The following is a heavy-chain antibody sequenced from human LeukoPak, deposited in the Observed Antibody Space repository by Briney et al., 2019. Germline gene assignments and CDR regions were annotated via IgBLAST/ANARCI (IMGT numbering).Heavy chain of an antibody. Sequence: SETLSLTCTVSGGSISSSSYYWGWIRQPPGRGLEWIGSIYYSGSTYYNPSLKSRVTISVDTSKNQFSLKLSSVTAADTAVYYCARHRYYYDSSGYYPPTYYFDYWGQGTLVTVSS. CDR3: ARHRYYYDSSGYYPPTYYFDY. J-gene: IGHJ4*02. V-gene: IGHV4-39*01. CDR2: IYYSGST. D-gene: IGHD3-22*01. CDR1: GGSISSSSYY.